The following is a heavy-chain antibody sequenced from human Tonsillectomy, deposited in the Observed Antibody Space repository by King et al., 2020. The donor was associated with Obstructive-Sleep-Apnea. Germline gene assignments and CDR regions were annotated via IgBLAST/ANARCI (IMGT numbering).Heavy chain of an antibody. Sequence: VQLVESGGGLVQPGGSLRLSCAASGFTFSRYWMNWVRQAPGKGLEWVANIKQDGSEKYYLDSVKGRFTISRDNAKNSLFLQMNSLRAEDTAVYYCASIHSSSWGSDYYYDMDVWGQGTTVTVSS. V-gene: IGHV3-7*01. CDR3: ASIHSSSWGSDYYYDMDV. J-gene: IGHJ6*02. D-gene: IGHD6-13*01. CDR2: IKQDGSEK. CDR1: GFTFSRYW.